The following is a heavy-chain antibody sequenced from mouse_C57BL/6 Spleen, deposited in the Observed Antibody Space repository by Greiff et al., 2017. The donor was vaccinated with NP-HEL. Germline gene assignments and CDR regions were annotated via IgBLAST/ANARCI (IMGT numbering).Heavy chain of an antibody. Sequence: QVQLQQPGAELVRPGTSVKLSCKASGYTFTSYWMHWVKQRPGQGLEWIGVIDPSDSYTNYNQKFKGKATLTVDTSSSTAYMQLSSLTSEDSAVYYCAREVGLRLDYWGQGTTLTVSS. CDR3: AREVGLRLDY. V-gene: IGHV1-59*01. J-gene: IGHJ2*01. D-gene: IGHD2-4*01. CDR2: IDPSDSYT. CDR1: GYTFTSYW.